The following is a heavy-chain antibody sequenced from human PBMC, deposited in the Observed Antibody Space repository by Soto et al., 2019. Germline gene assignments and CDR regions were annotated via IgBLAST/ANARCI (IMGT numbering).Heavy chain of an antibody. J-gene: IGHJ4*02. V-gene: IGHV4-4*07. CDR2: IDTSGST. CDR1: GGSISNYY. Sequence: SETLSLTCTVSGGSISNYYCNWVRQPAGKGLEWIGRIDTSGSTNYNPSLKSRVTMSVDTSKQEFSLKLSSVTAADTALYYCARGGQDFWSGPFDYWGRGALVTVSS. CDR3: ARGGQDFWSGPFDY. D-gene: IGHD3-3*01.